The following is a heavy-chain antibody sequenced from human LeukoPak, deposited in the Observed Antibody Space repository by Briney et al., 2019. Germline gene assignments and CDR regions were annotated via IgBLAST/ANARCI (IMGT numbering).Heavy chain of an antibody. CDR3: ARLIRELEGNWFDP. J-gene: IGHJ5*02. CDR2: ISAYNGNT. V-gene: IGHV1-18*01. D-gene: IGHD3-10*01. Sequence: ASVKVSCKASGYTFTSYGFSWVRPPPARGLEWMGWISAYNGNTNYAQKLQGRVTMTTDTSTSTAYMELRSLRSDDTAVYYCARLIRELEGNWFDPWGQGTLVTVSS. CDR1: GYTFTSYG.